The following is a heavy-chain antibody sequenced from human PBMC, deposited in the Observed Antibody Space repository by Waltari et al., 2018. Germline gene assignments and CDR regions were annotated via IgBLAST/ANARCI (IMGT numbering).Heavy chain of an antibody. Sequence: QVQLQESGPGLVKPSETLSLSCTVSGYSISSGYYWGWIRQPPGKGLEWIGSIYHSGCTYYNPSLKSRVTISVDTSKKQFSLKLSSVTAADTAVYYCASDSDFWSGFYGRFDYWGQGTLVTVSS. CDR2: IYHSGCT. CDR3: ASDSDFWSGFYGRFDY. J-gene: IGHJ4*02. D-gene: IGHD3-3*01. CDR1: GYSISSGYY. V-gene: IGHV4-38-2*02.